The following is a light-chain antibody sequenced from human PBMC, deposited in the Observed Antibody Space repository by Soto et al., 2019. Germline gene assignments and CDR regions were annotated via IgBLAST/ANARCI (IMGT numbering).Light chain of an antibody. CDR1: QSIDIY. CDR3: QQRKFWLS. Sequence: TVLTQSPATLSLSPVERATLSCRASQSIDIYLAWYQLRPGQAPRLLIYDASNRPPGIPARFSGSGSGTDFTLTISSLEPEDFAIYYCQQRKFWLSFGGGTKVEIK. CDR2: DAS. V-gene: IGKV3-11*01. J-gene: IGKJ4*01.